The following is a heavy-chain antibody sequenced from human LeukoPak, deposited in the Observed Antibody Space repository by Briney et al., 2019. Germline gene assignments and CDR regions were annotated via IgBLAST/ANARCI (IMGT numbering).Heavy chain of an antibody. CDR2: INHSGST. D-gene: IGHD2-2*01. J-gene: IGHJ5*02. V-gene: IGHV4-4*02. CDR1: GGSIGSSNW. CDR3: ARGPLQYCSSTSCYFSWFDP. Sequence: SGTLSLTCGVSGGSIGSSNWWNWVRQPPGKGLEWIGEINHSGSTNYNPSLKSRVTISVDTSKNQFSLKLSSVTAADTAVYYCARGPLQYCSSTSCYFSWFDPWGQGTLVTVSS.